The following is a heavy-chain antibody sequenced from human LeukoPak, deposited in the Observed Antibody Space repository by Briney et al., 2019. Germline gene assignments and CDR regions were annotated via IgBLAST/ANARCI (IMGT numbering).Heavy chain of an antibody. Sequence: TGGSLRLSCAAVGFKFSTYAMSWVRQAPGKGLEWVSGISGSGGSTFHADSVKGRFTISRDNSKNTLYLQMNSLRAEDTAVYYCAKEVFYYGSLDYWGQGTLVTVSS. J-gene: IGHJ4*02. V-gene: IGHV3-23*01. CDR1: GFKFSTYA. CDR2: ISGSGGST. D-gene: IGHD3-10*01. CDR3: AKEVFYYGSLDY.